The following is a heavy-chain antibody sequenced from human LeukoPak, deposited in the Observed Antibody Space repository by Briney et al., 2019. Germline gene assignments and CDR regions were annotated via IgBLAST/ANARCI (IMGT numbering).Heavy chain of an antibody. CDR2: IYHSGST. CDR3: ARDRGLTPGSDPSQNGDYYFDY. V-gene: IGHV4-39*07. Sequence: SETLSLTCTVSGGSISSSSYYWGWIRQPPGKGLEWIGEIYHSGSTNYNPSLKSRVTISVDKSKNHFSLNLNSVTAADTAVYYCARDRGLTPGSDPSQNGDYYFDYWGQGTLVTVSS. D-gene: IGHD3-10*01. CDR1: GGSISSSSYY. J-gene: IGHJ4*02.